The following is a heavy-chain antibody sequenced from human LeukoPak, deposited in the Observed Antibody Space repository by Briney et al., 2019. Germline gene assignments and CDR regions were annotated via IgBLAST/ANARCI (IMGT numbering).Heavy chain of an antibody. CDR3: ARDRRTYYTGSGSYYKVGRLDF. V-gene: IGHV1-69*13. D-gene: IGHD3-10*01. CDR1: ADNFSSYL. CDR2: IIPMLERT. J-gene: IGHJ4*02. Sequence: SVKVSCKSSADNFSSYLLTWVRQAPGQGLEWVGGIIPMLERTNHAQRFQGRVTMTADESTSTAYMELSGLTSEDTAVYYCARDRRTYYTGSGSYYKVGRLDFWGQGTLITVSS.